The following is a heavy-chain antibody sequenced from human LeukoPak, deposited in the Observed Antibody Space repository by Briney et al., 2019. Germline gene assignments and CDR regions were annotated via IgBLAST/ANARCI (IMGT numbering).Heavy chain of an antibody. J-gene: IGHJ5*02. D-gene: IGHD2-15*01. V-gene: IGHV4-61*02. CDR1: GGSISSGSYY. CDR3: ARAPAGYCSGGSCYL. CDR2: IYTSGST. Sequence: PSETLSLTCTVSGGSISSGSYYWSWIRQPAGKGLEWIGRIYTSGSTNYNPSLKSRVTISVDTSQNQFSLKLSSVTAADTAVYYCARAPAGYCSGGSCYLWGQGTLVTVSS.